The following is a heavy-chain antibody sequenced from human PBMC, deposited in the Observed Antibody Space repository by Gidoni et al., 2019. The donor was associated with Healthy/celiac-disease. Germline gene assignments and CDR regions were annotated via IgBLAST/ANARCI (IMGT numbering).Heavy chain of an antibody. CDR3: ASHITIFGVAYDP. CDR2: IYYSGST. D-gene: IGHD3-3*01. CDR1: RGSISSSSYC. Sequence: QLQLQQSGPGLVKPSETLSLTCTVSRGSISSSSYCWGWIRQPPGKGLEWIGSIYYSGSTYYNPSLKSRVTISVDTSKNQFSLKLSSVTAADTAVYYCASHITIFGVAYDPWGQGTLVTVSS. V-gene: IGHV4-39*01. J-gene: IGHJ5*02.